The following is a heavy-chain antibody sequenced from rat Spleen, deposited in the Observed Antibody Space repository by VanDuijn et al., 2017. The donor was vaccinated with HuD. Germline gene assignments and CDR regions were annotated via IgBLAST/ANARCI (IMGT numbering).Heavy chain of an antibody. D-gene: IGHD1-9*01. V-gene: IGHV5-7*01. CDR3: ARRHYGYTDYFDY. CDR1: GFTFSDFY. Sequence: EVQLVESGEGLVQPGRSLKLSCAASGFTFSDFYMTWVRQAPTKGLEWVATISYDDKTTYYRDSVKGRFTISRDNAKSTLYLQMDSLRSEDTATYYCARRHYGYTDYFDYWGQGVMVTVSS. CDR2: ISYDDKTT. J-gene: IGHJ2*01.